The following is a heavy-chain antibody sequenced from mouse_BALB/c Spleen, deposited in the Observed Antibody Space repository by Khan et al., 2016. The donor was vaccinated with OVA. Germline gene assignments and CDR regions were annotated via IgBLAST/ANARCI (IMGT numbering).Heavy chain of an antibody. V-gene: IGHV2-9*02. D-gene: IGHD1-1*01. Sequence: VQLKESGPGLVAPSQSLSITCTVSGFSLTSYGVHWVRQPPGKGLEWLGIIWAGGSTNYNSALMSRLSISKDNSKSQVFVKMISLQTDDTAMYYCARDHGNTYEYFDYWGQGTTHTVSS. CDR3: ARDHGNTYEYFDY. J-gene: IGHJ2*01. CDR1: GFSLTSYG. CDR2: IWAGGST.